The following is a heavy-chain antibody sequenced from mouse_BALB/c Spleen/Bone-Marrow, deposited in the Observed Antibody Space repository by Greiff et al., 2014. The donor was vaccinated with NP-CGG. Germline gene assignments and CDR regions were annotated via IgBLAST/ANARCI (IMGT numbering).Heavy chain of an antibody. J-gene: IGHJ2*01. CDR2: IDPANGNT. V-gene: IGHV14-3*02. Sequence: EVKLQESGAELVKPGASVKLSCTASGFNIKDTYMHWVKQRPEQGLEWIGRIDPANGNTKYDLKFQGKATITADTSSNTAYLQLSSLTSEDTAVYYCARYYYGSSYFDYWSQGTTLTVSS. CDR3: ARYYYGSSYFDY. CDR1: GFNIKDTY. D-gene: IGHD1-1*01.